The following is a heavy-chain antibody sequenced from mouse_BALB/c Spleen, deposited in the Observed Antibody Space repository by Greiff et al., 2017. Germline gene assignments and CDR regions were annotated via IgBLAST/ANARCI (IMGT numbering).Heavy chain of an antibody. J-gene: IGHJ1*01. CDR3: ARGNYYGSRGYFDV. CDR1: GFSLTSYG. CDR2: IWAGGST. V-gene: IGHV2-9*02. D-gene: IGHD1-1*01. Sequence: VQRVESGPGLVAPSQSLSITCTVSGFSLTSYGVHWVRQPQGKGLEWLGVIWAGGSTNYNSALMSRLSISKDNSKSQVFLKMNSLQTDDTAMYYCARGNYYGSRGYFDVWGAGTTVTVSS.